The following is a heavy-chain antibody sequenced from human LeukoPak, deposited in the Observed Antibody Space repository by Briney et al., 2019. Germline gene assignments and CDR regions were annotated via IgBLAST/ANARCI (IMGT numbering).Heavy chain of an antibody. Sequence: SETLSLTCTVSGGSISSYYCTWIRQPPGKGLEWIGYIYYSGTTYYNPSLKSRVTISLDTSKNKFSLNLTSVSVADTAVYYCARAGGYSDYASNWGQGTLVTVSS. CDR2: IYYSGTT. J-gene: IGHJ4*02. D-gene: IGHD5-12*01. V-gene: IGHV4-59*01. CDR3: ARAGGYSDYASN. CDR1: GGSISSYY.